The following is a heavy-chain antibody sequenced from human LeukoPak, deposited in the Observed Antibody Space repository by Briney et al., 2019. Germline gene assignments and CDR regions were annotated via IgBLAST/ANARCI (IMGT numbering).Heavy chain of an antibody. CDR2: FYPEDGET. J-gene: IGHJ6*02. D-gene: IGHD2-2*02. Sequence: ASVSVSCTVSGYTLTELSMHGVRQAPGKGLERRGGFYPEDGETIYAQKFQGRVTMTEDPSTDTAYMELSSLRSEDTAVYYCATANIVVVPAAIRYYYYGMDVWGQGTTVTVSS. CDR1: GYTLTELS. CDR3: ATANIVVVPAAIRYYYYGMDV. V-gene: IGHV1-24*01.